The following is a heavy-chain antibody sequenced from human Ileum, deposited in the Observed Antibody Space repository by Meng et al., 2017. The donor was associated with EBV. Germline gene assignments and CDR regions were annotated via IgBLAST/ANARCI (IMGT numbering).Heavy chain of an antibody. CDR2: IYSDGRT. Sequence: VELVEFGGGLIPPGGSLRLSCAASGFTVSSSYMSWVRQAPGKGLELVSVIYSDGRTYYADTVKGRFTISRDSSKSTLFLQMNSLRVEDTAVYYCARWDARFDAWGQGTLVTVSS. CDR3: ARWDARFDA. CDR1: GFTVSSSY. J-gene: IGHJ5*02. V-gene: IGHV3-53*01. D-gene: IGHD1-26*01.